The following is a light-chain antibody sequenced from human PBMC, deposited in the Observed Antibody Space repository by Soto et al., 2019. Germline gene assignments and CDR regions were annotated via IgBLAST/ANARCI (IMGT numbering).Light chain of an antibody. J-gene: IGLJ1*01. CDR3: SSYTSSSSYV. CDR2: DVT. CDR1: SSDVGGYKY. Sequence: QSALTQPASVSGSPGQSITISCTGTSSDVGGYKYVSWYQQHPDTAPKLIIYDVTNRPSGISNRFSGSKSGNTASLTISWLQAEDEADYYCSSYTSSSSYVFGTGTKLTVL. V-gene: IGLV2-14*01.